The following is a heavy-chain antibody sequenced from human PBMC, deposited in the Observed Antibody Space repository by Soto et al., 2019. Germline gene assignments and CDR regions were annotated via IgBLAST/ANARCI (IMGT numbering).Heavy chain of an antibody. D-gene: IGHD5-18*01. V-gene: IGHV3-23*01. CDR1: GFTFSSYA. CDR2: ISGSGGST. J-gene: IGHJ4*02. CDR3: AIDIQLWSTLDY. Sequence: GGSLRLSCAASGFTFSSYAMSWVRQAPGKGLEWVSAISGSGGSTYYADSVKGRFTISRDNSKNTLYLQMNSLRAEDTAVYYCAIDIQLWSTLDYWGQGTLVTVSS.